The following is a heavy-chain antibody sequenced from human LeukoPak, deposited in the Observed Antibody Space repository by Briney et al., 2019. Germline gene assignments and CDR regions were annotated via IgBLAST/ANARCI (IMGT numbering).Heavy chain of an antibody. Sequence: PSETLSLTCTVSGGSISSSSYYWGWIRQPPGKGLEWIGSIYYSGSTYYNPSLKSRVTISVDTSKNQFSLKLSSVTAADTAVYYCARHPIRSSWLYNWFDPWGQGTLVTVSS. CDR3: ARHPIRSSWLYNWFDP. CDR2: IYYSGST. J-gene: IGHJ5*02. V-gene: IGHV4-39*01. CDR1: GGSISSSSYY. D-gene: IGHD6-13*01.